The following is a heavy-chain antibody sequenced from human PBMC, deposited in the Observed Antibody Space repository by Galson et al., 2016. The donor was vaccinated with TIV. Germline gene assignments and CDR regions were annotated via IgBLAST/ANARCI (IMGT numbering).Heavy chain of an antibody. CDR1: GGTFSSFV. D-gene: IGHD5-18*01. CDR2: ITPLFGTT. J-gene: IGHJ6*02. Sequence: SVKVSCKAPGGTFSSFVFNWVRQAPGQGLEWMGGITPLFGTTNYAQKFQGRVTITADESTSTVYMELSSLRSEDTAVYYCATDRNTALDTYSYYYGMDVWGQGTTVTVSS. CDR3: ATDRNTALDTYSYYYGMDV. V-gene: IGHV1-69*13.